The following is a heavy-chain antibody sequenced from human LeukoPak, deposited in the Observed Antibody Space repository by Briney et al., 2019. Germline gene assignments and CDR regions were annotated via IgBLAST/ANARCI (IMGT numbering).Heavy chain of an antibody. V-gene: IGHV1-2*02. D-gene: IGHD3-16*01. J-gene: IGHJ4*02. CDR1: GYTVTYYY. Sequence: ASVKGSSKASGYTVTYYYMDWVRHAPGQGIEWMGWINPNGGGTNYAQKFQGRVTMTRDTSISTADMELSRLRSDDTAVYYCATGRWGVDYWGQGTLVTVSS. CDR3: ATGRWGVDY. CDR2: INPNGGGT.